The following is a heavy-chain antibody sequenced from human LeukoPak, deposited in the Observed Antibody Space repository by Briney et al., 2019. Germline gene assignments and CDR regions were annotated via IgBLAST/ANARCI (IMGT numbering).Heavy chain of an antibody. CDR2: ISYDGSKK. Sequence: PGGSLRLSCAASGFTFSSYAMHWVRQAPGKGLEWVAVISYDGSKKYYADSVKGRFTIYRDNSKNTRYLQMKRPRAVATAGYYCARDPPAYDSSGYPDYWGQGTLVTVSS. D-gene: IGHD3-22*01. CDR3: ARDPPAYDSSGYPDY. CDR1: GFTFSSYA. J-gene: IGHJ4*02. V-gene: IGHV3-30-3*01.